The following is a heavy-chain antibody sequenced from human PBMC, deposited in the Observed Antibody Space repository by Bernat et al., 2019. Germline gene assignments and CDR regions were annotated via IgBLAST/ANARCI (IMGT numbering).Heavy chain of an antibody. CDR1: GFTFNNHA. Sequence: EVQLLESGGGLVQSGGSLRLSCAASGFTFNNHAMSWVRQAPGKGLEWVSAINGDGTYTYYADSVKGRFTISRDNSKNTLYLQMNSLRAEDTAVYYCTKFFVGCGNDRRYYYNMDVWGTGTTVTVSS. J-gene: IGHJ6*03. V-gene: IGHV3-23*01. CDR2: INGDGTYT. D-gene: IGHD4-23*01. CDR3: TKFFVGCGNDRRYYYNMDV.